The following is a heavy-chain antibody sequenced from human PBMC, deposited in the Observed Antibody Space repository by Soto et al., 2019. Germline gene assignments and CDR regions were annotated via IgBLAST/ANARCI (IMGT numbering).Heavy chain of an antibody. V-gene: IGHV1-18*04. CDR1: GYNFTTYG. Sequence: HVQLLQSGVEVKKPGASEKVSCKASGYNFTTYGFNWVRQAPGQGLECMGWISGYDGNTKYAENLEDRVTMTTDTSTSTAYMVLGSLRSDDTAVYYCASTAEGYCSATACPFDYWGQGTPVTVTA. J-gene: IGHJ4*02. CDR2: ISGYDGNT. D-gene: IGHD2-15*01. CDR3: ASTAEGYCSATACPFDY.